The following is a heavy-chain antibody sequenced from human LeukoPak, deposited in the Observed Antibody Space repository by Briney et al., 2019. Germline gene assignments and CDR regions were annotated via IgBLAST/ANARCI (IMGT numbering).Heavy chain of an antibody. CDR1: GFTLDDYT. D-gene: IGHD1-14*01. Sequence: GGSLRLSCAASGFTLDDYTMHWVRQTPGKGLEWVSSISWNSGTIGYADSVKGRFTISRDNAKNSLYLQMNSLRAEDTALYYCAKDRRNDFDYWGQGTLVTVSS. J-gene: IGHJ4*02. V-gene: IGHV3-9*01. CDR2: ISWNSGTI. CDR3: AKDRRNDFDY.